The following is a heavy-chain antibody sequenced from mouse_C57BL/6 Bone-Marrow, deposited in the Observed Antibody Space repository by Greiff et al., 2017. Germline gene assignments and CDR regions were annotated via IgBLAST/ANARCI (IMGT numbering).Heavy chain of an antibody. CDR3: ARGFPHYYAMDY. J-gene: IGHJ4*01. CDR1: GFSLSTFGMG. CDR2: IWWDDDK. Sequence: QVTLKVSGPGILQPSQTLSLTCSFSGFSLSTFGMGVGWIRQPSGKGLEWLAHIWWDDDKYYNPSLKSRLTISKDTSNNQVFLKIAKVDTADTATYYCARGFPHYYAMDYWGQGTSVTVSA. V-gene: IGHV8-8*01.